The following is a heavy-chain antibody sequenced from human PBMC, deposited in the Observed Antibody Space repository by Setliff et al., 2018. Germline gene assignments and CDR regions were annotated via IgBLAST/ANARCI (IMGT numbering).Heavy chain of an antibody. V-gene: IGHV4-38-2*01. J-gene: IGHJ6*02. CDR1: GYSISSGYY. CDR3: ARVPSYGSGSYYYYYYGMDV. D-gene: IGHD3-10*01. CDR2: IYYSGST. Sequence: SETLSLTCAVSGYSISSGYYWGWIRQPPGKGLEWIGNIYYSGSTYYKPSLKSRVTISVDTSKNQFSLKLSSVTAADTAVYYCARVPSYGSGSYYYYYYGMDVWGQGTTVTVSS.